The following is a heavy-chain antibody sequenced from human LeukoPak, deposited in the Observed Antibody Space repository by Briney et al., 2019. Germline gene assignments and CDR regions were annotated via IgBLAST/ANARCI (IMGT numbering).Heavy chain of an antibody. CDR1: GFTFSSYW. V-gene: IGHV3-7*01. D-gene: IGHD4-17*01. CDR2: IKQDGREK. J-gene: IGHJ3*02. Sequence: GGSLRLPCAASGFTFSSYWMSWVRQAPGKGLEGVANIKQDGREKYCEDSVKGRFTISRENAKNSLYLQMNSLRAEDTAVYYCARDRATVTTRMFTAFDIRGQGTMVTVSS. CDR3: ARDRATVTTRMFTAFDI.